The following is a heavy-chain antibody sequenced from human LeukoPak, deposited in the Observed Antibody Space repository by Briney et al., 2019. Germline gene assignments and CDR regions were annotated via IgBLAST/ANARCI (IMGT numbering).Heavy chain of an antibody. CDR1: GFTVSSNY. CDR2: IYSGGST. J-gene: IGHJ4*02. Sequence: GGSLRLSCAASGFTVSSNYMSWVRQAPGKGLEWVSVIYSGGSTYYADSVKGRFTIYRDNSKNTLYLQMNSLRVEDTAVYYCASGYSNSWYSADFDYWGQGTLVTVSS. V-gene: IGHV3-66*01. D-gene: IGHD6-13*01. CDR3: ASGYSNSWYSADFDY.